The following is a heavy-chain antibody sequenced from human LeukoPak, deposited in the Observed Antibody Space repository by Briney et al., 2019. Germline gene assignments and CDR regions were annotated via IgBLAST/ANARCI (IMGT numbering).Heavy chain of an antibody. D-gene: IGHD2-15*01. V-gene: IGHV4-34*01. J-gene: IGHJ4*02. CDR3: AKSRCFKGTCYYFDY. CDR2: INHSGST. CDR1: GGSFSGYY. Sequence: SETLSLTCAVYGGSFSGYYWSWIRQPPGKGLEWIGEINHSGSTNYNPSLKSRVTISVDTSKNQFSLKLSSVTAADTAVYYCAKSRCFKGTCYYFDYWGRGTLVTVSS.